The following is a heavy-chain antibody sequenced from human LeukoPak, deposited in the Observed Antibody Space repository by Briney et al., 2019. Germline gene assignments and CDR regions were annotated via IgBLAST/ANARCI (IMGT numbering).Heavy chain of an antibody. CDR3: ARAPREYSYGTYYFDY. V-gene: IGHV3-30*04. Sequence: GSLSLSCAASGFTFSSYAMHWVRQAPGKGLEWVAVISYDGSNKYYADSVKGRFTISRDNAKNTLYLQMNSLRAEDTAVYYCARAPREYSYGTYYFDYWGQGTLVTVSS. D-gene: IGHD5-18*01. J-gene: IGHJ4*02. CDR2: ISYDGSNK. CDR1: GFTFSSYA.